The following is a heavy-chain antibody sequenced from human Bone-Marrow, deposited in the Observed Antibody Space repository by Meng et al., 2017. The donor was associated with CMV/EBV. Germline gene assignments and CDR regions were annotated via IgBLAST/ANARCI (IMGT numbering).Heavy chain of an antibody. D-gene: IGHD3-3*01. CDR1: GFTVSSNY. V-gene: IGHV3-7*01. J-gene: IGHJ6*02. CDR2: IKQDAHEG. Sequence: GGTLRLSCAASGFTVSSNYMSWVRQAPGKGLEWVANIKQDAHEGFYLDSVKGRFTISSDKAKNSLYLQMDTLRPEDTAVYYCARGRVYRDTIFGVVIIGETYYYGMDVWGQGTTVTVSS. CDR3: ARGRVYRDTIFGVVIIGETYYYGMDV.